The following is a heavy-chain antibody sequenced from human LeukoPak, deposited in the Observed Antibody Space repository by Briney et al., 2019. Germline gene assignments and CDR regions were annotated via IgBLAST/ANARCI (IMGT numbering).Heavy chain of an antibody. V-gene: IGHV3-30*18. CDR2: ISYDGSNK. CDR3: AKLGALIKNGLDV. J-gene: IGHJ6*02. Sequence: PGRSLRLSCAASGFTFSSHGMHWVRQAPGKGLEWVAVISYDGSNKYYADSVKGRFTISRDRSKNTLDLQMDSLRAEDTAVYYCAKLGALIKNGLDVWGQGTTVTVSS. CDR1: GFTFSSHG. D-gene: IGHD3-16*01.